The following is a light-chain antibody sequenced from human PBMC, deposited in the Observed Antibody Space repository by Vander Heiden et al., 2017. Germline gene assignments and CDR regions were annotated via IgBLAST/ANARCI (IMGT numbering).Light chain of an antibody. CDR1: RGSIASNY. CDR2: EDN. CDR3: QSYDSSNGVV. V-gene: IGLV6-57*01. J-gene: IGLJ2*01. Sequence: NFMLTQPPSASASPGKTVTISCTRRRGSIASNYVQWYQQRPGSSPTTVIYEDNQRPSGVPDRFSGSIDSSSNSASLTIAGLKTEDEADYYCQSYDSSNGVVFGGGTKLTVL.